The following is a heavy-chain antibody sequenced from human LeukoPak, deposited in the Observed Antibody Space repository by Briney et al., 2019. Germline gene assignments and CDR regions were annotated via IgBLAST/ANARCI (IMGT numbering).Heavy chain of an antibody. CDR3: ARGVMCDY. Sequence: PGGSLRLSCAASGFTFRNFGMHWVRQAPGKGLEWVALIWYDGSNKHYADSVKGRFTISRDNSKNSLYLQMNSLRAEDTAVYYCARGVMCDYWGQGSLVTVSS. V-gene: IGHV3-33*01. CDR1: GFTFRNFG. D-gene: IGHD3-16*01. CDR2: IWYDGSNK. J-gene: IGHJ4*02.